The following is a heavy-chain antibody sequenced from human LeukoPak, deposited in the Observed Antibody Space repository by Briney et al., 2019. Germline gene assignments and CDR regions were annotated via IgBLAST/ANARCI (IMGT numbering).Heavy chain of an antibody. J-gene: IGHJ4*02. Sequence: PGGSLRLSCAASVFTFSSYAMSWVRQAPGKGLEWVSAISGSGGSTYYADSVKGRFTISRDNSKNTLYLQMNSLRAEDTAVYYCAKDPWLYSGSSWYDGYWGQGTLVTVSS. V-gene: IGHV3-23*01. CDR2: ISGSGGST. CDR3: AKDPWLYSGSSWYDGY. CDR1: VFTFSSYA. D-gene: IGHD6-13*01.